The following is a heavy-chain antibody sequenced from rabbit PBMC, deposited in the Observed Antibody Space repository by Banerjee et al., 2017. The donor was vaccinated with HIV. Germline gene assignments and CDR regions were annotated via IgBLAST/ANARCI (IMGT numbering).Heavy chain of an antibody. D-gene: IGHD6-1*01. Sequence: QLKETGGGLVQPGGSLTLSCKVSGFDFNSWFMNWVRQAPGKGLEWIGIIYAGKGSTDYASWVNGRFTISSDNAQNTLYLQLNSLTAADTATYFCVRDGNVYGAGYDFELWGQGTLVTVS. CDR2: IYAGKGST. CDR3: VRDGNVYGAGYDFEL. V-gene: IGHV1S7*01. J-gene: IGHJ4*01. CDR1: GFDFNSWF.